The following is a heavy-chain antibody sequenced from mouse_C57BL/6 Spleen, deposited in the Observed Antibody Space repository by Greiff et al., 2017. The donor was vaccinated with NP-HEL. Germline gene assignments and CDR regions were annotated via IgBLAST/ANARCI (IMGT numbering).Heavy chain of an antibody. J-gene: IGHJ2*01. CDR2: IHPNSGST. D-gene: IGHD4-1*01. Sequence: VQLQQPGAELVKPGASVKLSCKASGYTFTSYWMHWVKQRPGQGLEWIGMIHPNSGSTNYNEKFKSKATLTVDKSSSTAYMQLSSLTSEDSAVYYCARGALGTGYFDYWGQGTTLTVSS. V-gene: IGHV1-64*01. CDR3: ARGALGTGYFDY. CDR1: GYTFTSYW.